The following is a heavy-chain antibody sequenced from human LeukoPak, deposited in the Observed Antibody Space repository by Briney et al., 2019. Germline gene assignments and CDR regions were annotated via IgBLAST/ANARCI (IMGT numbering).Heavy chain of an antibody. CDR3: ARAKEWLATFDY. D-gene: IGHD6-19*01. J-gene: IGHJ4*02. CDR1: GYTFTGYY. CDR2: INPNSGGT. Sequence: ASVKVSCKASGYTFTGYYMHWVRQAPGQGLGWMGWINPNSGGTNYAQKFQGRVTMTRDTSISTAYMELSRLRSDDTAVYYCARAKEWLATFDYWGQGTLVTVSS. V-gene: IGHV1-2*02.